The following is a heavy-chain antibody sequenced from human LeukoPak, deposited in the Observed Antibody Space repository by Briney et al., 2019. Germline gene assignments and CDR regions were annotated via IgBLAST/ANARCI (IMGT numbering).Heavy chain of an antibody. J-gene: IGHJ4*02. Sequence: GGSLRLSCAASGFTFSNAWMNWVRQAPGKGLEWVSSISSSSSYIYYADSVKGRFTISRDNAKNSLYLQMNSLRAEDTAVYYCAKGGPYDSSGYHTFDYWGQGTLVTVSS. V-gene: IGHV3-21*01. CDR3: AKGGPYDSSGYHTFDY. CDR1: GFTFSNAW. D-gene: IGHD3-22*01. CDR2: ISSSSSYI.